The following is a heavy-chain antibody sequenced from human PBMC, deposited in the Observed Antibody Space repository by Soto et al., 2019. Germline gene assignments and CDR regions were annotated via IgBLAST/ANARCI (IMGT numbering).Heavy chain of an antibody. CDR3: ARDRLPMVVVVMGWFDP. J-gene: IGHJ5*02. CDR1: GFSFRDYY. D-gene: IGHD3-22*01. V-gene: IGHV3-11*01. Sequence: QVQLVESGGALVKPGGSLRLSCAASGFSFRDYYMSWIRQAPGKGLEWISYISGSGNTIYYADSVKGRFIISRDNAMNSLFLQMNSLRADDTAVYYCARDRLPMVVVVMGWFDPWGQGTLVTVSS. CDR2: ISGSGNTI.